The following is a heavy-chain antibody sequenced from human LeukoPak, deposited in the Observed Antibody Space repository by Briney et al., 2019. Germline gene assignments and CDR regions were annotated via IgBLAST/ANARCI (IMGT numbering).Heavy chain of an antibody. J-gene: IGHJ4*02. CDR3: ARDLRGQLWGGDYYFDY. CDR1: GFTFSSYA. CDR2: ISYDGSNK. V-gene: IGHV3-30*04. D-gene: IGHD5-18*01. Sequence: GGSLRLSRAASGFTFSSYAMHWVRQAPGKGLEWVAVISYDGSNKYYADSVKGRFTISRDNSKNTLYLQMNSLRAEDTAVYYCARDLRGQLWGGDYYFDYWGQGTLVTVSS.